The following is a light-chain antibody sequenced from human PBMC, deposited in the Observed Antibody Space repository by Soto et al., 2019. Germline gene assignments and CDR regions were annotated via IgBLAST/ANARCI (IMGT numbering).Light chain of an antibody. CDR3: CSYGGYYNYG. CDR1: STDVGGYNY. Sequence: QSSLTQPRSVSGSPGQSVTISCTGTSTDVGGYNYVSWYQQHPGKAPKVMIYDVSKRPSGVPDRFSGSKSGNTASLTISGLQAEDEADYYCCSYGGYYNYGFGTGTKVTVL. CDR2: DVS. V-gene: IGLV2-11*01. J-gene: IGLJ1*01.